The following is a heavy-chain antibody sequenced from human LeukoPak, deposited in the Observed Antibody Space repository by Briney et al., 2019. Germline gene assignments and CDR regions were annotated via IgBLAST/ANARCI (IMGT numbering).Heavy chain of an antibody. CDR1: CGSISSYY. V-gene: IGHV4-59*01. CDR3: ARGVIVVVPAANAYYFDY. J-gene: IGHJ4*02. CDR2: IYYSGST. Sequence: NPSETLSLTCTVSCGSISSYYWSWIRQPPGKGLEWIGYIYYSGSTNYNPSLKSRVTISVDTSKNQFSLKLSSVTAADTAVYYCARGVIVVVPAANAYYFDYWGQGTLVTVSS. D-gene: IGHD2-2*01.